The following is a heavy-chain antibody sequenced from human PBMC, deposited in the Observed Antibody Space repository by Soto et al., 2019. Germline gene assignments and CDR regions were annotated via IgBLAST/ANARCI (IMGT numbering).Heavy chain of an antibody. CDR3: ARDRGDYYYYYGMDV. D-gene: IGHD4-17*01. CDR2: INSDGSST. V-gene: IGHV3-74*01. J-gene: IGHJ6*02. CDR1: GFTFSSYW. Sequence: TGGSLRLSCAASGFTFSSYWMHWVRQAPGKGLVWVSRINSDGSSTSYADSVKGRFTTSRDNAKNTLYLQMNSLRAEDTAVYYCARDRGDYYYYYGMDVWGQGTTVTVSS.